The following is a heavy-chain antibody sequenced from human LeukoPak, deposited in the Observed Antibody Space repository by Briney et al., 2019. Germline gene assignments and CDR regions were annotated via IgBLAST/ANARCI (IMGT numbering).Heavy chain of an antibody. D-gene: IGHD3-22*01. J-gene: IGHJ3*02. CDR3: ARAREYYYDSSGPDDAFDI. CDR1: GGTFISYA. Sequence: SVKVSCKASGGTFISYAISWVRQAPGQGLEWMGGIIPIFGTANYAQKFQGRVTITADESTSTAYMELSSLRSEDTAVYYCARAREYYYDSSGPDDAFDIWGQGTMVTVSS. CDR2: IIPIFGTA. V-gene: IGHV1-69*01.